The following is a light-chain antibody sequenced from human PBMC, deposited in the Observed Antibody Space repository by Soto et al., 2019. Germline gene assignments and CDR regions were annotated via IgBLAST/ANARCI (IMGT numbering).Light chain of an antibody. Sequence: QSALTQPPSASGSPGQSVTISCTGTSSDVGGYNYVSWYQHHPGKAPKLIIYEVYKRPSGVPDRFSGSKSGNTAALTVSVLQSEDEADYYSSSYVGTNSYVFGTGTKLTVL. V-gene: IGLV2-8*01. CDR1: SSDVGGYNY. J-gene: IGLJ1*01. CDR2: EVY. CDR3: SSYVGTNSYV.